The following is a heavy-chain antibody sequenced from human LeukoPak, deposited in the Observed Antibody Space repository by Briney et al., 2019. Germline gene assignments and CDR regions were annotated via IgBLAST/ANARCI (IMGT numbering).Heavy chain of an antibody. D-gene: IGHD3-10*01. V-gene: IGHV1-18*01. Sequence: GASVKVSCKASGYTFTSYGISWVRQAPGQGLEWMGWISAYNGNTNYAQKLQGRVTMTTDTSTSTAYMELSRLRSDDTAVYYCARAGYYGSGQNYYMDVWGKGTTVTISS. CDR3: ARAGYYGSGQNYYMDV. CDR1: GYTFTSYG. J-gene: IGHJ6*03. CDR2: ISAYNGNT.